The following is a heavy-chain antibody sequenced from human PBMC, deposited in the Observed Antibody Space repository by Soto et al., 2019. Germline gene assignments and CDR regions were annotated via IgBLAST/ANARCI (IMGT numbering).Heavy chain of an antibody. CDR2: ISGGGDTT. D-gene: IGHD3-10*01. CDR3: AKGRGGSGSLTPRVDF. J-gene: IGHJ4*02. Sequence: VQLLESGGGLVQPGGSLRLSCAASGFTFNNYAMTWVRQAPGKGLEWVSAISGGGDTTSYADSVKGRFTVSRYGPKSTLYLEMSSLRAEDTALYYCAKGRGGSGSLTPRVDFWGQGTLVTVSS. CDR1: GFTFNNYA. V-gene: IGHV3-23*01.